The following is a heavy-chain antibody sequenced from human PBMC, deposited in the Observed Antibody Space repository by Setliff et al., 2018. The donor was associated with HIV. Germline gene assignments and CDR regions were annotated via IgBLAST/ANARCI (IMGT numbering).Heavy chain of an antibody. CDR3: ARALYGDYGGDINWFDT. V-gene: IGHV7-4-1*02. J-gene: IGHJ5*02. D-gene: IGHD4-17*01. Sequence: GASVKVSCKASGYTFINYAMNWVRQAPGQGLEWMGWIKTNTGSPTYAQAFTGRFVFSVDTSVTTAYLQISSLKAEDTAVYYCARALYGDYGGDINWFDTWGQGTLVTVSS. CDR1: GYTFINYA. CDR2: IKTNTGSP.